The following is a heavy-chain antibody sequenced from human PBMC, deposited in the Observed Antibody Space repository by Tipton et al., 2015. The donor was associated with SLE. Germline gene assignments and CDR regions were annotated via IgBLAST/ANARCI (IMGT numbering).Heavy chain of an antibody. Sequence: LSLTCTVSGASISRHYWTWIRQPPGKGLEWIGDIFHSGGTNYNPSLKSRVTISVDTSKNQFSLKLSSVTAADTAVYYCARGGYYYHSGGDFDLWGRGTLVTVSS. D-gene: IGHD3-22*01. CDR3: ARGGYYYHSGGDFDL. CDR2: IFHSGGT. CDR1: GASISRHY. V-gene: IGHV4-59*11. J-gene: IGHJ2*01.